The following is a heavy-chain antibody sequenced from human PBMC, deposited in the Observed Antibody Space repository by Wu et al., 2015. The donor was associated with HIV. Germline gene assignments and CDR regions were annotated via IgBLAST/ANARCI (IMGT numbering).Heavy chain of an antibody. CDR1: GYTFTSYY. J-gene: IGHJ3*01. V-gene: IGHV1-46*01. CDR3: ARGYCSGGSCYDCLFDYR. D-gene: IGHD2-15*01. CDR2: INPSGGST. Sequence: QVQLVQSGAEVKKPGASVKVSCKASGYTFTSYYMHWVRQAPGQGLEWMGIINPSGGSTSYAQKFQGRVTMTRDTSTSTVYMELSSLRSEDTAVYYCARGYCSGGSCYDCLFDYRGDQGTSGPPSL.